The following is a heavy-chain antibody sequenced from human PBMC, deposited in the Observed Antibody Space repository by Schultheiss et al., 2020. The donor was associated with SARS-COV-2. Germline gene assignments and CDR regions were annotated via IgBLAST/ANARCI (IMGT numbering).Heavy chain of an antibody. Sequence: SETLSLTCAVYGGSFSGYYWSWIRQPPGKGLEWIGEINHSGSTNYNPSLKSRVTISVDTSKNQFSLKLSSVTAADTAVYYCARDGEYSSSSGDFDLWGQGTLVTVSS. J-gene: IGHJ4*02. V-gene: IGHV4-34*01. CDR3: ARDGEYSSSSGDFDL. CDR2: INHSGST. CDR1: GGSFSGYY. D-gene: IGHD6-6*01.